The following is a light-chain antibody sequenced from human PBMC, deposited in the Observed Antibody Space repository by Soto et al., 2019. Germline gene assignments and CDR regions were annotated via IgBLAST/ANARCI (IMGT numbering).Light chain of an antibody. Sequence: EIVLTQSPATLSLSPGERATLSCRASQSISSYLAWYQQKPGQAPRLLIYDASNRATGIPARFSGSGSGTDFTLTISSLEPEDFAVYYCPQRSNWLFGLGMKVDIK. CDR1: QSISSY. V-gene: IGKV3-11*01. CDR2: DAS. CDR3: PQRSNWL. J-gene: IGKJ3*01.